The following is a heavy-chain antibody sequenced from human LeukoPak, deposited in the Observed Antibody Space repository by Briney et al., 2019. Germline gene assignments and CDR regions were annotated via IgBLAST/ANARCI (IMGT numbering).Heavy chain of an antibody. V-gene: IGHV3-23*01. CDR2: ISGTSGYT. D-gene: IGHD6-19*01. J-gene: IGHJ4*02. CDR3: AKPSSGWSNFDS. CDR1: GFTFSSYA. Sequence: GGSLRLSCAAPGFTFSSYAMSWVRQAPGKGLEWVSGISGTSGYTYYADSVKGRFTISRDNSKNTLYLQMNSLRAEDTAVYYCAKPSSGWSNFDSWGQGTLVTVSS.